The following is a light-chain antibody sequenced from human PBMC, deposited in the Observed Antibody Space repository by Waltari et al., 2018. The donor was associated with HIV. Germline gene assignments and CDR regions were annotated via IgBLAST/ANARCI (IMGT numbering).Light chain of an antibody. CDR2: EVN. V-gene: IGLV2-8*01. CDR1: RRDIGTYTY. Sequence: QPALTQPPSASGSPGQSVTISCTGTRRDIGTYTYVSWYQQHPGRAPNLLIYEVNNRPSVVPDLFSGSKSANTASLTVSGLQVADEADYYCSSYAVNNNYVFGTGTRVTVL. J-gene: IGLJ1*01. CDR3: SSYAVNNNYV.